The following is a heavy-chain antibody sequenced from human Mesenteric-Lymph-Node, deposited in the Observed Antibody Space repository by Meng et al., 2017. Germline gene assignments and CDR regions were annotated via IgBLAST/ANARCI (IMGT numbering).Heavy chain of an antibody. D-gene: IGHD3-9*01. V-gene: IGHV4-39*07. CDR3: ARVTNRNWLFDY. CDR1: GGSISSSSYY. J-gene: IGHJ4*02. CDR2: IYYSGST. Sequence: SETLSLTCTVSGGSISSSSYYWGWIRQPPGKGLEWIGSIYYSGSTYYNPSLKSRVTISVDTSKNQFSLKLSSVTAADTAVYYCARVTNRNWLFDYWGPGKRVNVAS.